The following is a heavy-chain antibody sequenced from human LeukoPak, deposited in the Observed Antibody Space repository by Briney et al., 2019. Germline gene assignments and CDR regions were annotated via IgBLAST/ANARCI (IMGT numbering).Heavy chain of an antibody. CDR3: TRDISLQGDYGANWVADY. V-gene: IGHV3-72*01. CDR2: IRKKTNGYTT. D-gene: IGHD4-17*01. J-gene: IGHJ4*02. Sequence: GGSLRLSCVASGVTFSEHYMDWVRQSPGQGLEWVGRIRKKTNGYTTEYAASVRGRFTISRDDSRNSLYLQMNSLKTEDTAVYYCTRDISLQGDYGANWVADYWGQGTLVTVSS. CDR1: GVTFSEHY.